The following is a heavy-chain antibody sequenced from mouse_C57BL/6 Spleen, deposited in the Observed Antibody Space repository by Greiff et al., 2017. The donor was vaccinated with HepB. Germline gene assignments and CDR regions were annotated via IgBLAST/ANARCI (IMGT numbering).Heavy chain of an antibody. CDR3: ARRGDGYDGSIDY. Sequence: VQLQQPGAELVKPGASVKLSCKASGYTFTSYWMHWVKQRPGQGLEWIGMIHPNSGSTNYNEKFKSKATLTVDKSSSTAYMQLSSLTSEDSAVYYCARRGDGYDGSIDYWGQGTSVTVSS. V-gene: IGHV1-64*01. CDR1: GYTFTSYW. D-gene: IGHD2-2*01. CDR2: IHPNSGST. J-gene: IGHJ4*01.